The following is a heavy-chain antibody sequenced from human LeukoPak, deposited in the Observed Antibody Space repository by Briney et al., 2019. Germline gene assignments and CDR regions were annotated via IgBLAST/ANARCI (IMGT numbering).Heavy chain of an antibody. Sequence: ASVKVSCKVSGYTLTELSMHWVRQAPGKGLEWMGGFDPEDGETIYAQKFQGRVTMTEDTSTDTAYMELSSLRSEDTAVYYCATRDSSSWNRPAHDYYYYYMDVWGKGTTVTVSS. J-gene: IGHJ6*03. CDR3: ATRDSSSWNRPAHDYYYYYMDV. D-gene: IGHD6-13*01. CDR2: FDPEDGET. CDR1: GYTLTELS. V-gene: IGHV1-24*01.